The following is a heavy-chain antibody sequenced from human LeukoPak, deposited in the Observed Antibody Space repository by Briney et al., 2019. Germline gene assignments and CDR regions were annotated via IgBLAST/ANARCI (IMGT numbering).Heavy chain of an antibody. CDR2: IYWDDDK. J-gene: IGHJ4*02. CDR1: GFSLSTRGVG. D-gene: IGHD5-18*01. Sequence: SGPTLVKPTQTLTLTCTFSGFSLSTRGVGVGWIRQPPGKALEWLALIYWDDDKRYSPSLKSRLTLTKDTSKNQVILTMTNMDPVDRATYYCAHRRYRRYGHDFDYWGQGTLVTVSS. V-gene: IGHV2-5*02. CDR3: AHRRYRRYGHDFDY.